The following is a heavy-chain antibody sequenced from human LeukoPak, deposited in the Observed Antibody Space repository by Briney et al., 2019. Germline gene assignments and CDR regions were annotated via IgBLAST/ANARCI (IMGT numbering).Heavy chain of an antibody. CDR1: GYTFTSYD. Sequence: ASVKVSCKASGYTFTSYDINWVRQATGQGLEWMGWMNPNSGNTGYAQKFQGRVTMTRNTSVSTAYMELSSLRSEDTAVYYCASLYSSSWYDWFDPWGQGTLVTVSS. V-gene: IGHV1-8*01. J-gene: IGHJ5*02. D-gene: IGHD6-13*01. CDR3: ASLYSSSWYDWFDP. CDR2: MNPNSGNT.